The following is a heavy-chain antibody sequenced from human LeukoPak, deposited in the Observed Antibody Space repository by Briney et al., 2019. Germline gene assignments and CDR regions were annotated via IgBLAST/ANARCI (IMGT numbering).Heavy chain of an antibody. V-gene: IGHV4-39*07. CDR3: ARVAGKAYYGSGSYYKPPTFMDV. D-gene: IGHD3-10*01. CDR1: GGSISSSRDY. Sequence: SETLSLTCTVSGGSISSSRDYWAWLRQPPGKGLEWIANIYYSGSTNYNPSLKSRVTISVDTSKNQFSLKLSSVTAADTAVYYCARVAGKAYYGSGSYYKPPTFMDVWGKGTTVTISS. J-gene: IGHJ6*03. CDR2: IYYSGST.